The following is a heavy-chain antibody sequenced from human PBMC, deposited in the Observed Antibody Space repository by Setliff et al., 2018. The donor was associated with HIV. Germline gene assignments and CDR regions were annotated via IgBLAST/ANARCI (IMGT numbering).Heavy chain of an antibody. V-gene: IGHV3-30*04. J-gene: IGHJ6*03. Sequence: GGSLRLSCVASGYNFGGYSMEWVRQAPGKGLEWVAAISHDAAIKYYADSVMGRFTISRDNAKNSLYLQMHSLRAEDTAVYYCARCDSSGYYAYSYYYMDVWGKGTTVTVSS. CDR2: ISHDAAIK. CDR3: ARCDSSGYYAYSYYYMDV. CDR1: GYNFGGYS. D-gene: IGHD3-22*01.